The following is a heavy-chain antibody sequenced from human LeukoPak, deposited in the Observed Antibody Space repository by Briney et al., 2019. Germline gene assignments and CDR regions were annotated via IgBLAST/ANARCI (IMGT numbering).Heavy chain of an antibody. D-gene: IGHD3-22*01. CDR2: IYYSGST. V-gene: IGHV4-30-4*01. Sequence: PSQTLSLTCTVSGGSISSGDYYWSWIRQPPGKGLEWIGNIYYSGSTYYTPSLKSRVTISVDTSKNQFSLKLSSVTAADTAVYYCAVGHYYHSSGYLFDYWGQGTLVTVSS. J-gene: IGHJ4*02. CDR1: GGSISSGDYY. CDR3: AVGHYYHSSGYLFDY.